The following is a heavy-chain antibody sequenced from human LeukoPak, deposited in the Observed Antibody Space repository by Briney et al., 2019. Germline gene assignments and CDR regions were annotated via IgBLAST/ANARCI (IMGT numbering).Heavy chain of an antibody. J-gene: IGHJ5*02. D-gene: IGHD3-16*02. CDR3: ARGGLYDYVWGSYRYRNWFDP. CDR1: GGSFSGYY. Sequence: NPSETLSLTCAVHGGSFSGYYWCWIRQTPGKGLEWIGEINHSGSINYNTSLKSRVTISVDTSKNQFSLKLSSVTAADTAVYYCARGGLYDYVWGSYRYRNWFDPWGQGTLVTVSS. CDR2: INHSGSI. V-gene: IGHV4-34*01.